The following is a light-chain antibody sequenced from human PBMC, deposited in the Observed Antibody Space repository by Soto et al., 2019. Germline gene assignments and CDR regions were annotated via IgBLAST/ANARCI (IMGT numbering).Light chain of an antibody. CDR3: QQYNSYRT. Sequence: DIQMTQSPSTLSASVGDRVTITCRASQSISSWLAWYQQKPGKAPKLLIYKASSLESGVPSRFSGSGSGTEFTLTISSLHPDDFATYYCQQYNSYRTFGQGTKLEIK. CDR2: KAS. CDR1: QSISSW. J-gene: IGKJ2*01. V-gene: IGKV1-5*03.